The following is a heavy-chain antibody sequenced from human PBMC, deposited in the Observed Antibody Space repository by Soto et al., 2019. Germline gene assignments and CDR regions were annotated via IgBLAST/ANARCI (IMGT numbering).Heavy chain of an antibody. J-gene: IGHJ4*02. V-gene: IGHV3-15*07. CDR2: IKSKTDGWAT. D-gene: IGHD5-12*01. CDR1: GFTFSNAW. CDR3: TTGRDGYPYY. Sequence: GGSLRLSCAASGFTFSNAWMNWVRQAPGKGLEWVGRIKSKTDGWATDYAAPVKGRFTISRDDSKNTLYLQMNSLKTEDTAVYYCTTGRDGYPYYWGQGTLVTVSS.